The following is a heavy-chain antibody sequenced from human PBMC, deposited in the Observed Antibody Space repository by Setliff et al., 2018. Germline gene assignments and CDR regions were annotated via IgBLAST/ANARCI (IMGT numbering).Heavy chain of an antibody. CDR2: ISYDGSNK. CDR1: GFPFSSYA. Sequence: PGGSLRLSCAASGFPFSSYAIYWVRQAPGKGLEWVAVISYDGSNKYYADSVKGRFTISRDNAKNSLYLQMNSLRAEDTAVYYCARDRDPDYYDSSGNDAFDIWGQGTMVTVSS. D-gene: IGHD3-22*01. J-gene: IGHJ3*02. CDR3: ARDRDPDYYDSSGNDAFDI. V-gene: IGHV3-30-3*01.